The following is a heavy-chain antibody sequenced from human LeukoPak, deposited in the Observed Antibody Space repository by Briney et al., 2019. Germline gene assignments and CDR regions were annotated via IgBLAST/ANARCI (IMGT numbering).Heavy chain of an antibody. CDR2: ISSSGSTI. V-gene: IGHV3-48*03. Sequence: GGSLRLSCAASGFTFSSYEMNWVRQAPGKGLEWVSYISSSGSTIYYADSVKGRFTISRDNAKNSLYLQMNSLRGEDTAVYYCAVRSRYTFIDVAGVIDSWGQGTLVTVSS. D-gene: IGHD6-19*01. J-gene: IGHJ4*02. CDR3: AVRSRYTFIDVAGVIDS. CDR1: GFTFSSYE.